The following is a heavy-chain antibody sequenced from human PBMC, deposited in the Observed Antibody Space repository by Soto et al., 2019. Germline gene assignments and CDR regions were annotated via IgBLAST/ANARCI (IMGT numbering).Heavy chain of an antibody. CDR1: GFSLSDHY. D-gene: IGHD3-22*01. V-gene: IGHV3-72*01. CDR2: SRDKPQGYST. Sequence: GGSLRRSCVGSGFSLSDHYIDWVRQAPGKGLEWVGRSRDKPQGYSTAYAASVKGRFTTSRDESKNSAYLQMNSLKTEDTAVYYCVRATYFSDSSGYTRCLDYWGQGTLVTVSS. J-gene: IGHJ4*02. CDR3: VRATYFSDSSGYTRCLDY.